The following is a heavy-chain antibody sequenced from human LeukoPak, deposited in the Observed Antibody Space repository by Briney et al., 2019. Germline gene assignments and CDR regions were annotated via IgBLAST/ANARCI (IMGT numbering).Heavy chain of an antibody. D-gene: IGHD3-10*01. J-gene: IGHJ6*02. V-gene: IGHV3-23*01. CDR1: GFTFDNYA. Sequence: GGSLILSCTASGFTFDNYAMIWVRQAPGKGLEWVSVIIGSGDVSYSADSVRGRFTISRANSKNTLYLEMGSLRVEDTAVYHCAKGRNSYDSGRCHSPNCYYGMDVWGQGTTVIVSS. CDR3: AKGRNSYDSGRCHSPNCYYGMDV. CDR2: IIGSGDVS.